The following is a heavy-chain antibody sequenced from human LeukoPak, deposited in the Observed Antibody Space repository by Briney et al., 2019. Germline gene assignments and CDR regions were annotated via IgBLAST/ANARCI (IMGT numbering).Heavy chain of an antibody. CDR3: AREAGPFDY. CDR2: INSDGSST. Sequence: QSGGSLRLSCAASGFTVSNMYMSWVRQVPGKGLVWVSRINSDGSSTSYADSVKGRFTISRDNAKNTLYLQMNSLRAEDTSVYYCAREAGPFDYWGQGTLVTVSS. D-gene: IGHD6-19*01. J-gene: IGHJ4*02. CDR1: GFTVSNMY. V-gene: IGHV3-74*01.